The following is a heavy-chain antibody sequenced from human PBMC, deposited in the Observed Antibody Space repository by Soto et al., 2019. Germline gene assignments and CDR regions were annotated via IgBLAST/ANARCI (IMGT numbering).Heavy chain of an antibody. D-gene: IGHD5-18*01. Sequence: QVQLQQWGAGLLKPSETLSLTCDVYGGSFSGYYWSWIRQPPGKGLEWIGEINHSGSTNYNPSLKSRVTISVDTSKNQFSRKLSSVTAADTAVYYCARGLGYSYGHRPLDYWGQGTLVTVSS. V-gene: IGHV4-34*01. CDR1: GGSFSGYY. CDR3: ARGLGYSYGHRPLDY. J-gene: IGHJ4*02. CDR2: INHSGST.